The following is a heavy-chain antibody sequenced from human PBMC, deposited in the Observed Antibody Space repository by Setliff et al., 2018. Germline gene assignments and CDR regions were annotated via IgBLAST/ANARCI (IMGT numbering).Heavy chain of an antibody. CDR1: GYSFSNFW. V-gene: IGHV5-51*01. J-gene: IGHJ5*02. Sequence: GESLKISCKGSGYSFSNFWIGWVRQMPGKGLEWMGIIYPGDSHTRYSPSFQGQVTMSADKSINTAYLQWNNLKASDTAVYYCARRGERFFNWFDPWGQGTLVTVSS. CDR2: IYPGDSHT. CDR3: ARRGERFFNWFDP. D-gene: IGHD2-21*01.